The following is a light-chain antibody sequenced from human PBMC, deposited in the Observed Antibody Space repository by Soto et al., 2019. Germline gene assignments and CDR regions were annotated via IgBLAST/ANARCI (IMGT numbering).Light chain of an antibody. CDR2: AAS. CDR1: QAIGND. Sequence: AIQMTQSPSSLSASVGDRVTITCRASQAIGNDLTWYQQKPGKAPNLLIFAASGLQSGVPSRFSGSGSGTDFTLTISSLQPEDFATYYCLQDYNYPLTFGQGTKLEIK. CDR3: LQDYNYPLT. J-gene: IGKJ2*01. V-gene: IGKV1-6*01.